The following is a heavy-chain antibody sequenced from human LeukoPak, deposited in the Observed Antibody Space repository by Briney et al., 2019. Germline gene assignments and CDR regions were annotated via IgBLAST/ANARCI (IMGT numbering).Heavy chain of an antibody. V-gene: IGHV4-39*07. D-gene: IGHD3-3*01. CDR3: ARYDFNKFFDY. Sequence: SETLSLTCTISDDSISNNRYFWAWIRQPPGKGLEWIGSINYSGRTCYNPSLKSRLTMSVDTSKNQFSLKLSSVTAADTAVYYCARYDFNKFFDYWGQGTLVTVSS. CDR1: DDSISNNRYF. CDR2: INYSGRT. J-gene: IGHJ4*02.